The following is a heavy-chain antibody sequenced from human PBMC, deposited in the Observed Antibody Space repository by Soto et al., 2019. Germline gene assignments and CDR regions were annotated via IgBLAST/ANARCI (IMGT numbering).Heavy chain of an antibody. V-gene: IGHV1-69*02. CDR2: IIPILGIA. Sequence: GASVKVSCKASGGTFSSYTISWVRQAPGQGLEWMGRIIPILGIANYAQKFQGRVTITADKSTSTAYMELSSLRSEDTAVYYCAVTYSSGWYEFDPWGQGTLVTVSS. CDR3: AVTYSSGWYEFDP. D-gene: IGHD6-19*01. CDR1: GGTFSSYT. J-gene: IGHJ5*02.